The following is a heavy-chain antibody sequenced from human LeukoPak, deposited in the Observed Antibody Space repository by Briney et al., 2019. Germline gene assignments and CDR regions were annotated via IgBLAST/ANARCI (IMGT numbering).Heavy chain of an antibody. Sequence: TGGSLRLSCAASGFTFSSYSMNWVRQAPGKGLEWVSYISSSSSNIYYADSVKGRFTISRDNAKNSLYLQMNSLRAEDTAVYYCARERYSSSWSQLDAFDIWGQGTMVTVSS. J-gene: IGHJ3*02. V-gene: IGHV3-48*01. D-gene: IGHD6-13*01. CDR2: ISSSSSNI. CDR1: GFTFSSYS. CDR3: ARERYSSSWSQLDAFDI.